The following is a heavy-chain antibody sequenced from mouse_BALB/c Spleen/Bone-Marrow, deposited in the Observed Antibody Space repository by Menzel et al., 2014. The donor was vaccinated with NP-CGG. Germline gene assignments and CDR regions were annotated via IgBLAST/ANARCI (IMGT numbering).Heavy chain of an antibody. V-gene: IGHV1-15*01. CDR2: IDPETGGT. Sequence: QVQLQQSGAELVRPGASVTLSCKASGYTFTVYEMHWVKQTPVHGLEWIGAIDPETGGTAYNQKFKGKDTLTADKSSSTAYMELRSLTSEDSAVYYCRAYYRYDGYAMDYWGQGTSVTVSS. CDR1: GYTFTVYE. CDR3: RAYYRYDGYAMDY. J-gene: IGHJ4*01. D-gene: IGHD2-14*01.